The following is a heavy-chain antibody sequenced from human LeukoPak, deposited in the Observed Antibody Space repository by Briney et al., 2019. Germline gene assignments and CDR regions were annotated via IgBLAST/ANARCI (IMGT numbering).Heavy chain of an antibody. CDR2: IYRGEKT. CDR3: ARSDGGVLYCGENCYLDL. Sequence: GGSLRLSCEASGFGVSSNYINWVRQAPGKGLEWVSVIYRGEKTYYADSVKGRFNISRDSSKNTVFLQMNSLRAEDTAIYYCARSDGGVLYCGENCYLDLWGQGTLVTVST. D-gene: IGHD2-21*01. J-gene: IGHJ4*02. CDR1: GFGVSSNY. V-gene: IGHV3-66*01.